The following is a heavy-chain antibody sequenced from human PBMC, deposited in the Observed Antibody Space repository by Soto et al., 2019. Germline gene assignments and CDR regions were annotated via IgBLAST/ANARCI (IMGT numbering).Heavy chain of an antibody. CDR1: GFTFSSYG. CDR3: AKDKVPVVVTAPLDY. D-gene: IGHD2-21*02. J-gene: IGHJ4*02. Sequence: QVQLVESGGGVVRPGRSLRLSCAASGFTFSSYGMHWVRQAPGKGLEWVAVISYDGSNKYYADSVKGRFTISRDNSKNTLYLQMNSLRAEDTAVYYCAKDKVPVVVTAPLDYWGQGTLVTVSS. V-gene: IGHV3-30*18. CDR2: ISYDGSNK.